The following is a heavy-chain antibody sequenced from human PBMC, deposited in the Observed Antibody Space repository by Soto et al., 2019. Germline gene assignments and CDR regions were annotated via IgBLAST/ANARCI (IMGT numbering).Heavy chain of an antibody. V-gene: IGHV4-30-2*01. CDR2: IYHSGST. CDR1: GGSISSGGYS. CDR3: ARGFPFEKHRFDY. Sequence: TSETLSLTCAVSGGSISSGGYSWSWIRQPPGKGLEWIGYIYHSGSTYYNPSLKSRVTISVDRSKNQFSLKLSSVTAADTAVYYCARGFPFEKHRFDYWGQGTLVTVYS. D-gene: IGHD3-16*01. J-gene: IGHJ4*02.